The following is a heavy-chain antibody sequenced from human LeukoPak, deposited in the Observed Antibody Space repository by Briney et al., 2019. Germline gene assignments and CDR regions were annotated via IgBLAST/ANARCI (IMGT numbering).Heavy chain of an antibody. J-gene: IGHJ1*01. CDR2: TSRSGGRT. D-gene: IGHD6-19*01. Sequence: GGSLRLSCAASGFTFSSYAMSWVRQAPGKGLEWVSVTSRSGGRTNYADSVKGRFTLSRDNSKNTLYLQMNSLRAEDSAIYYCAITKADDYSSTWIAEYSQHWGQGTLVTVSS. V-gene: IGHV3-23*01. CDR1: GFTFSSYA. CDR3: AITKADDYSSTWIAEYSQH.